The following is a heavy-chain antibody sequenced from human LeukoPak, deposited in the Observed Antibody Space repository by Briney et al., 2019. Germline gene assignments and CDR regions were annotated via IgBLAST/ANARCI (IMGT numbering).Heavy chain of an antibody. D-gene: IGHD5-18*01. CDR2: ISSSGSTI. V-gene: IGHV3-11*04. J-gene: IGHJ4*02. CDR1: GFTFSDYY. Sequence: GGSLRLSCAASGFTFSDYYMSWIRQAPGKGLKWVSYISSSGSTIYYADSVKGRFTISRDNAKNSLYLQMNSLRAEDTAVYYCARGTNHRYSYGYPGPFDYWGQGTLVTVSS. CDR3: ARGTNHRYSYGYPGPFDY.